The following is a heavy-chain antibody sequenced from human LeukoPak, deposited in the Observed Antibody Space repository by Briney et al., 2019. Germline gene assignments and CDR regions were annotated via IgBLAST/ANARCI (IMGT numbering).Heavy chain of an antibody. CDR1: GFTFSSYA. J-gene: IGHJ4*02. Sequence: GGPLRLSCAASGFTFSSYAMSWVRQAPGKGLEWVSAISGSGGSTYYADSVKGRFTISRGNSKNTLYLQMNSLRAEDTAVYYCAKDDGEYYFDYWGQGTLVTVSS. V-gene: IGHV3-23*01. D-gene: IGHD7-27*01. CDR2: ISGSGGST. CDR3: AKDDGEYYFDY.